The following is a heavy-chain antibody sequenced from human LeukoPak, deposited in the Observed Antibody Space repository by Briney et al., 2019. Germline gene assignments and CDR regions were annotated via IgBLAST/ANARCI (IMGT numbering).Heavy chain of an antibody. CDR1: GGSFSGYY. CDR2: INHSGST. CDR3: ARDGVGLDY. J-gene: IGHJ4*02. D-gene: IGHD2-8*01. V-gene: IGHV4-34*01. Sequence: SETLSLTCAVYGGSFSGYYWSWIRQPPGKGLEWIGEINHSGSTNYNPSLKSRVTISVDTSKNQFSLKLSSVTAADTAVYYCARDGVGLDYWGQGTLVTVSS.